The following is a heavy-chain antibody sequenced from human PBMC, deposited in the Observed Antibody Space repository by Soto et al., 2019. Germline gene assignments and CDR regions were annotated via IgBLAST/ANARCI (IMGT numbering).Heavy chain of an antibody. D-gene: IGHD4-17*01. V-gene: IGHV4-59*08. Sequence: SETLSLTCTVSGGSISSYYWSWIRQPPGKGLEWIGYIYYSGSTNYNPSLKSRATISVDTSKNQFSLKLSSVTAADTAVYYCARHAPDYGDYAADYWGQGTLVTVSS. J-gene: IGHJ4*02. CDR1: GGSISSYY. CDR3: ARHAPDYGDYAADY. CDR2: IYYSGST.